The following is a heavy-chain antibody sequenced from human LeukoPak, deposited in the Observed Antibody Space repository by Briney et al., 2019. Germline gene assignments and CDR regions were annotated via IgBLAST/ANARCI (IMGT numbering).Heavy chain of an antibody. CDR1: GYTFTSYD. CDR3: ARGPGTDGGFDY. CDR2: MNPNSGNT. V-gene: IGHV1-8*01. Sequence: VKVSCKASGYTFTSYDINWVRQATGQGLEWMGWMNPNSGNTGYAQKFQGRVTMTRNTSISTAYMELSSLRSEDTAVYYCARGPGTDGGFDYWGQGTLVTVSS. J-gene: IGHJ4*02. D-gene: IGHD1-1*01.